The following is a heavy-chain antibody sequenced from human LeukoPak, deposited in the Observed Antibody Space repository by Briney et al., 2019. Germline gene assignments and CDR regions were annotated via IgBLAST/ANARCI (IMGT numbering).Heavy chain of an antibody. CDR1: GFSFRDYY. J-gene: IGHJ4*02. Sequence: SGGSLRLSCAASGFSFRDYYMSWIRQTPGRGLEWVSHISTIGTVYYADSVKGRFTISRDNAKNSLYLQMNSLRAEDTAVYYCARAPWSYSFDYWGQGTLVTVSS. V-gene: IGHV3-69-1*01. CDR2: ISTIGTV. CDR3: ARAPWSYSFDY. D-gene: IGHD1-26*01.